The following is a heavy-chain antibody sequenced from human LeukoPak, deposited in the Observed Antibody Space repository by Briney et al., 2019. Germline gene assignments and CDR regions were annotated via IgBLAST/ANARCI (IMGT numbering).Heavy chain of an antibody. Sequence: ASVKVSCKASGYTFTGYYMHWVRQAPGQGLEWMGRINPNSGGTNYAQKFQGRVTMTRDTSISTAYMELSRLRSDDTAVYYCAREYRYYYDSSGYYYYFDYWGQGTLVTVSS. D-gene: IGHD3-22*01. CDR3: AREYRYYYDSSGYYYYFDY. V-gene: IGHV1-2*06. J-gene: IGHJ4*02. CDR2: INPNSGGT. CDR1: GYTFTGYY.